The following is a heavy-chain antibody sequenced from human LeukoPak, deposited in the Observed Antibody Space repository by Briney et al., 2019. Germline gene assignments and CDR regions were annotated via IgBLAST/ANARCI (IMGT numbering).Heavy chain of an antibody. J-gene: IGHJ3*02. V-gene: IGHV1-69*06. CDR1: GGTFSSYA. CDR3: ARGQGFITMILPGRAFDI. D-gene: IGHD3-22*01. Sequence: ASVKVSCKASGGTFSSYAISWVRQAPGQGLEWMGGIIPIFGTANYAQKFRGRVTITADKSTRTAYMELSSLRSEDTAVYYCARGQGFITMILPGRAFDIWGQGTMVTVSS. CDR2: IIPIFGTA.